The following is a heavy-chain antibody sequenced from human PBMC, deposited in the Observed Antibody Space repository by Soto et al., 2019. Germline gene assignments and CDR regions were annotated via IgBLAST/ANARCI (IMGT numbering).Heavy chain of an antibody. J-gene: IGHJ6*02. CDR1: GGTFSSYA. V-gene: IGHV1-69*13. Sequence: SVKVSCKASGGTFSSYALRWVRQAPGEGLEWMGGIIPIFGTANYAQKFQGRVRITAAQSTSTAYMELSSLRSEDTGVYYCAREGSYYLRLEYYYYGMDVWGQGTTVTVSS. CDR2: IIPIFGTA. CDR3: AREGSYYLRLEYYYYGMDV. D-gene: IGHD1-26*01.